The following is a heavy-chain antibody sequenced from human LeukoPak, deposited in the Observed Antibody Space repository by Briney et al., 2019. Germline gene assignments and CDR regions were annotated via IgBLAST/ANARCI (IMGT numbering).Heavy chain of an antibody. V-gene: IGHV1-46*01. CDR2: INPSGGST. J-gene: IGHJ4*02. CDR1: GYTFTSYY. CDR3: ARDGDIAVATAPYYFDY. Sequence: ASVKVSCKASGYTFTSYYMHWVRQAPGQGLEWMGIINPSGGSTSYAQKFQGRVTMTRDMSTSTVYMELSSLRSEDTAVYYCARDGDIAVATAPYYFDYWGQGILVTVSS. D-gene: IGHD6-19*01.